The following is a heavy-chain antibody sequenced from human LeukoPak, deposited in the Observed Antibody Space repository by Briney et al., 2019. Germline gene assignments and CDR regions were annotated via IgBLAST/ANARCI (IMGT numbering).Heavy chain of an antibody. D-gene: IGHD3-3*01. V-gene: IGHV3-21*01. J-gene: IGHJ4*02. Sequence: PGGSLRLSCAASGFTFSSYSMNWVRQAPGKGLEWVSSISSSSSYIYYADSVKGRFTISRDNAKNSLYLQMNSLRAEDTAVYYCARHGHYDFWSGYSLDYWGQGTLVTVSS. CDR3: ARHGHYDFWSGYSLDY. CDR1: GFTFSSYS. CDR2: ISSSSSYI.